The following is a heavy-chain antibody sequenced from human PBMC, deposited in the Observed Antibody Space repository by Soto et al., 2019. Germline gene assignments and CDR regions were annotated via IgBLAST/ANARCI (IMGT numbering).Heavy chain of an antibody. CDR1: GFTFRSYG. D-gene: IGHD5-18*01. CDR3: AKGLSVIQPWLMDAY. Sequence: QVQLVESGGGVVQPGRSLRLSCAASGFTFRSYGMHWVRQAPGKGLEWVAVISYDGDNESYADSVKGRFTISRDNSKNTLYLQMNRLRGEDTAVYYCAKGLSVIQPWLMDAYWGQGTLVTVSS. V-gene: IGHV3-30*18. J-gene: IGHJ4*02. CDR2: ISYDGDNE.